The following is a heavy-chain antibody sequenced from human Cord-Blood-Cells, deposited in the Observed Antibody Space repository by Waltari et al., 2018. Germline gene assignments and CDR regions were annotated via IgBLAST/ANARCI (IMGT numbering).Heavy chain of an antibody. CDR3: ARVPNWNYAGVDY. V-gene: IGHV1-2*02. J-gene: IGHJ4*02. CDR1: GYTVTGDH. Sequence: QVQLVQSGAEVKKPGASVKVSRKASGYTVTGDHMHWVRQAPGQGLEWMGWINPNSGGTNYAQKFKGRVTMTRDTSISTAYMELSRLRSDDTAVYYCARVPNWNYAGVDYWGQGTLVTVSS. D-gene: IGHD1-7*01. CDR2: INPNSGGT.